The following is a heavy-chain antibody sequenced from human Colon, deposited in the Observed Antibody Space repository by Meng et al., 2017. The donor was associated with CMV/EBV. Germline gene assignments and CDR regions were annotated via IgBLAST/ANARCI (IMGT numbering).Heavy chain of an antibody. D-gene: IGHD2-2*01. CDR2: IRYDGSNK. J-gene: IGHJ4*02. V-gene: IGHV3-30*02. CDR3: AKQVGYCSSTSCLIDY. Sequence: GSLKISCAASGFTFSSYGMHWVRQAPGKGLEWVAFIRYDGSNKYYADSVKGRFTISRDNSKNTLYLQMNSLRAEDTAVYYCAKQVGYCSSTSCLIDYWGQGTLVTVSS. CDR1: GFTFSSYG.